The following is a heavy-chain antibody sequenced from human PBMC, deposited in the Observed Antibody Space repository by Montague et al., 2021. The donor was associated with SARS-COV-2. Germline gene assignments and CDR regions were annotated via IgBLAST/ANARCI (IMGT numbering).Heavy chain of an antibody. V-gene: IGHV3-30*04. D-gene: IGHD3-22*01. CDR3: ARNYYDSSDHFDY. Sequence: SLRLSCAASGFTFRSYAMHWVRQAPGKGLEWVAVISYDGSNKYYADSVKGRFTISRDNSKNTLYLQMNSLRAEDTAVYYCARNYYDSSDHFDYWGQGTLVTVSS. CDR1: GFTFRSYA. J-gene: IGHJ4*02. CDR2: ISYDGSNK.